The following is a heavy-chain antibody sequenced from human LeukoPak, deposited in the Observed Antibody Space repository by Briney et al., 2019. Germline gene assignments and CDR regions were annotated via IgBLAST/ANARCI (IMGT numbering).Heavy chain of an antibody. Sequence: PSGALSLTCAVSGVSISGSYWWSWVRQPPGKGLEWIGEVHHSGNTKYSPSFRSRVTMSVDNSKNQFSLELSSVTAADTAVYYCASSNNYVWFDPWGQGALVTVSS. CDR1: GVSISGSYW. CDR3: ASSNNYVWFDP. J-gene: IGHJ5*02. CDR2: VHHSGNT. D-gene: IGHD4-11*01. V-gene: IGHV4-4*02.